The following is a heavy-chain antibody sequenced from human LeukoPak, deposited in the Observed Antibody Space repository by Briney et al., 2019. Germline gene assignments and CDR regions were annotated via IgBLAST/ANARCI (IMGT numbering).Heavy chain of an antibody. J-gene: IGHJ5*02. CDR3: ARGRSSWYGANNWFDP. V-gene: IGHV1-8*02. CDR1: GYTFTGYY. D-gene: IGHD6-13*01. CDR2: MNPSSGNT. Sequence: EASVKVSCKASGYTFTGYYMHWVRQAPGQGLEWMGWMNPSSGNTGYAQKVQGRVTMTRDTSISTAYMELSGLRSEDTAVYYCARGRSSWYGANNWFDPWGQGTLVTVSS.